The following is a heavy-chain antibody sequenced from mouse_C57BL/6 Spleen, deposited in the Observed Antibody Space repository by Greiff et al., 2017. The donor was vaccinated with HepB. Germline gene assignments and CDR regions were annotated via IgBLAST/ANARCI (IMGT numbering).Heavy chain of an antibody. CDR2: INPNNGGT. V-gene: IGHV1-26*01. Sequence: VQLQQSGPELVKPGASVKISCKASGYTFTEYYMNWVKQSHGKSLEWIGDINPNNGGTSYNQKFKGKATLTVDKSSSTAYMELRSLTSEDSAVYYCARWGLQMDYWGQGTSVTVSS. CDR1: GYTFTEYY. CDR3: ARWGLQMDY. D-gene: IGHD2-10*01. J-gene: IGHJ4*01.